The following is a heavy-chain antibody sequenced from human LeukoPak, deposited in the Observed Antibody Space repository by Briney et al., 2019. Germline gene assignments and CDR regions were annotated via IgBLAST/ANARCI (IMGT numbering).Heavy chain of an antibody. CDR3: AREASDDILTGYYGFDY. Sequence: SETLSLTCTVSGGSISSYYWSWIRQPPGKGLEWIGYIYYSGSTNYNPSLKSRVTISVDTSKNQFSLKLSSVTAADTAVYYCAREASDDILTGYYGFDYWGQGTLVTVSS. CDR1: GGSISSYY. J-gene: IGHJ4*02. D-gene: IGHD3-9*01. CDR2: IYYSGST. V-gene: IGHV4-59*01.